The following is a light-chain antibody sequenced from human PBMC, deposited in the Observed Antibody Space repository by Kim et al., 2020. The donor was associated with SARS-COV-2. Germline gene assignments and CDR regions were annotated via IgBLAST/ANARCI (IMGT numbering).Light chain of an antibody. CDR2: DAS. CDR1: QRLNNTF. Sequence: SPGERATLSCRASQRLNNTFVSWYQQQPDLPPMLLIYDASSGTAGIPSMFSSGCSGTVFTLTSSRLEAEYVAVYCCQQYDTSPLTFGQGTKVDIK. CDR3: QQYDTSPLT. J-gene: IGKJ1*01. V-gene: IGKV3D-20*01.